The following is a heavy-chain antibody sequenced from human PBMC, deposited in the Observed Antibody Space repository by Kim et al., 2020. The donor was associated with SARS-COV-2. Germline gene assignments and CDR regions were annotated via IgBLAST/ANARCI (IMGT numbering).Heavy chain of an antibody. J-gene: IGHJ4*01. CDR1: GFTFSSYA. CDR3: ARDHICGGDCYTYYFDY. CDR2: ISYDGSNK. Sequence: GGSLRLSCAASGFTFSSYAMHWVRQAPGKGLEWVAVISYDGSNKYYADSVKGRFTISRDNSKNTLYLQMNSLRAEDTAVYYCARDHICGGDCYTYYFDYW. V-gene: IGHV3-30-3*01. D-gene: IGHD2-21*01.